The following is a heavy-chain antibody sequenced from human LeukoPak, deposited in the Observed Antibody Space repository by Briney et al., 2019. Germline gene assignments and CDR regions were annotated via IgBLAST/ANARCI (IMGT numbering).Heavy chain of an antibody. CDR2: ITGSGGST. CDR1: GFTFSSYV. CDR3: AKAVGSFDFAFEY. D-gene: IGHD3-10*01. V-gene: IGHV3-23*01. Sequence: GGSLRLSCAASGFTFSSYVMSWVRQAPGKGLEWVSGITGSGGSTYYADSVKGRFTISRDNSKNTLYLQMNSLRAEDTAVYYCAKAVGSFDFAFEYWGQGTLVTVSS. J-gene: IGHJ4*02.